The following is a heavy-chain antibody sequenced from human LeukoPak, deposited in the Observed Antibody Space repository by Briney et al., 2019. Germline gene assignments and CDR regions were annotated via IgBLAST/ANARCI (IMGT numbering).Heavy chain of an antibody. D-gene: IGHD3-10*01. V-gene: IGHV3-33*01. CDR1: GFTFNSYG. CDR3: ARLLSNTFYYGSGSHLDY. CDR2: IWYDGSNK. Sequence: GGSLRLSCAASGFTFNSYGMHWVRQAPGKGLEWVAFIWYDGSNKYYADSVKGRFTISRDNSKSTLYLQMNSLRAEDTAVYYCARLLSNTFYYGSGSHLDYWGQGTLVTVSS. J-gene: IGHJ4*02.